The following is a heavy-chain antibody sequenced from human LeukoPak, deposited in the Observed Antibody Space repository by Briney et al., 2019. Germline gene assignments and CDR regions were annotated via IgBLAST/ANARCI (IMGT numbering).Heavy chain of an antibody. D-gene: IGHD5-18*01. J-gene: IGHJ6*02. V-gene: IGHV3-74*01. CDR2: ISSDGSST. CDR3: ARDTAMANYYYYGMDV. Sequence: GGSLRLSCAASGFTFSSYWMHWVRQAPGKGLVWVSRISSDGSSTSYADSVKGRFTISRDNAKNTLYLQMNSLRAEDTAVYYCARDTAMANYYYYGMDVWGQGTTVTVSS. CDR1: GFTFSSYW.